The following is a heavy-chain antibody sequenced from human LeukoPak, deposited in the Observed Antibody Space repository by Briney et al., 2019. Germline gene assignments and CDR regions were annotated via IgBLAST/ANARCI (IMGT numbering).Heavy chain of an antibody. CDR2: INPSGGST. D-gene: IGHD6-13*01. CDR3: ARDQERRYSSSSGDY. V-gene: IGHV1-46*01. CDR1: GYTFTSYY. Sequence: ASVKVSCKASGYTFTSYYMHWVRQAPGQGLEWMGIINPSGGSTSYAQKFQGRVTMTRDPSTSTVYMELSSLRSEDTAAYYCARDQERRYSSSSGDYWGQGTLVTVSS. J-gene: IGHJ4*02.